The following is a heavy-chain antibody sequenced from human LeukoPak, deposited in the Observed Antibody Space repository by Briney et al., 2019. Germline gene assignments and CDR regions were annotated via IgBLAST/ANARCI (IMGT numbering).Heavy chain of an antibody. Sequence: SETLSLTCTVSGYSISSGYYWGWIRQPPGKGLEWIGYIYYSGSTNYNPSLKSRVTISVDTSKNQFSLKLSSVTAADTAVYYCARDRSGYPDYWGQGTLVTVSS. CDR3: ARDRSGYPDY. D-gene: IGHD3-3*01. J-gene: IGHJ4*02. CDR2: IYYSGST. V-gene: IGHV4-61*01. CDR1: GYSISSGYY.